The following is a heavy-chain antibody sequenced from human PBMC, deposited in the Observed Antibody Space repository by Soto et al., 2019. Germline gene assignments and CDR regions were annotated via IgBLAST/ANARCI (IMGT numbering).Heavy chain of an antibody. J-gene: IGHJ6*02. D-gene: IGHD3-16*01. V-gene: IGHV4-4*07. CDR2: IYTSGSS. CDR1: GDSIRNYF. CDR3: ARYPGTSMIENYCDGMDV. Sequence: QVQLQESGPGQVKPSETLSLTCTVSGDSIRNYFWSWIRQPAGKGLEWIGRIYTSGSSNYNPSLKSRLTMSVDTSKNQVSLNLRSVTAADTAVYYCARYPGTSMIENYCDGMDVWGRGTTVIVSS.